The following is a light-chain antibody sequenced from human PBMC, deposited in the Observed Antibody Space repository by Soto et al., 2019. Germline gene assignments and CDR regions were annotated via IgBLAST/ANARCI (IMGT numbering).Light chain of an antibody. V-gene: IGLV1-40*01. CDR3: HAYDSSLDAFV. CDR1: TSNIGTYG. J-gene: IGLJ1*01. CDR2: GSK. Sequence: QSVLTQPPSVSGAPGQKVSIACTGSTSNIGTYGLHWYQDLPGSAPKLLIYGSKNRPSGVPDRFSGSKSDTSASLAITGLQSEDEADYYCHAYDSSLDAFVFGTGTKVTVL.